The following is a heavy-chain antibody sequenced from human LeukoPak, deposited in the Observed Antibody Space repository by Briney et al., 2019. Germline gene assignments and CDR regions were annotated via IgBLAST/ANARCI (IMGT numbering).Heavy chain of an antibody. CDR2: IYYSGST. Sequence: PSETLSLTCTVSGGSISSSYYYWGWIRQPPGKGLEWIGSIYYSGSTYYNPSLKSRVTISIDTSKNQFSLKLSSVTAADTAVYYCARHVDGRSWFDPWGQGTLVTVSS. D-gene: IGHD5-12*01. CDR1: GGSISSSYYY. J-gene: IGHJ5*02. CDR3: ARHVDGRSWFDP. V-gene: IGHV4-39*01.